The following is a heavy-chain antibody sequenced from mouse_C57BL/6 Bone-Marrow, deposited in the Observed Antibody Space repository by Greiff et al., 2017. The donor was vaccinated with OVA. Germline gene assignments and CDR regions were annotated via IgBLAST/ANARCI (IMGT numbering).Heavy chain of an antibody. CDR2: ISDGGSYT. J-gene: IGHJ2*01. D-gene: IGHD1-1*01. V-gene: IGHV5-4*01. CDR3: AREDYYESY. CDR1: GFTFSSYA. Sequence: EVQRVESGGGLVKPGGSLKLSCAASGFTFSSYAMSWVRQTPEKRLEWVATISDGGSYTYYPDNVKGRFTISRDNAKNNLYLQMSHLKSEDTAMYYCAREDYYESYWGQGTTLTVSS.